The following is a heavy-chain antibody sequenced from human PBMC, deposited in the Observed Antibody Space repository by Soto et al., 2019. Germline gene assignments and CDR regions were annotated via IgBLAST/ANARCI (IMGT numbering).Heavy chain of an antibody. V-gene: IGHV3-23*01. J-gene: IGHJ4*02. CDR2: IGGSGRKT. Sequence: GWSLRLSCSASGFTFTNSGMSWVRQAPGKGLEWVAGIGGSGRKTYYADSVKGRFSISRDNSKNSLFLQMNSQSADDTAIYYCAKDGLSDSPSAIDYWGLGTLVTVSS. D-gene: IGHD6-13*01. CDR1: GFTFTNSG. CDR3: AKDGLSDSPSAIDY.